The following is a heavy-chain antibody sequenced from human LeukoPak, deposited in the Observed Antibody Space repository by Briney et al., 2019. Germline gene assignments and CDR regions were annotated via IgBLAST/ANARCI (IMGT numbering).Heavy chain of an antibody. J-gene: IGHJ4*02. D-gene: IGHD1-26*01. Sequence: PGGSLRLSCAASGFTFSRYWMHWVRQVPGEGLLWVARIKSDGSITWYADSVKGRFTISRDNARNTLFLQMHSLRAEDTALYYCARDHDAVGTSIDLRGQGTLVTVSS. CDR2: IKSDGSIT. CDR3: ARDHDAVGTSIDL. V-gene: IGHV3-74*01. CDR1: GFTFSRYW.